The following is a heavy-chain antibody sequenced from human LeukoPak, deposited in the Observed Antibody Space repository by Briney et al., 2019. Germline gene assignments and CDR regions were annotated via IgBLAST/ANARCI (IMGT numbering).Heavy chain of an antibody. CDR3: ARTITSTVTTGYFDP. CDR1: GGSISSGSYY. J-gene: IGHJ5*02. Sequence: SETLSLTCTVSGGSISSGSYYWSWIRQPAGKGLEWIGRIYTSGSTNYNPSLKSRVTISVDTSKNQFSLELSSVTAADTAVYYCARTITSTVTTGYFDPWGQGTLVTVSS. V-gene: IGHV4-61*02. D-gene: IGHD4-17*01. CDR2: IYTSGST.